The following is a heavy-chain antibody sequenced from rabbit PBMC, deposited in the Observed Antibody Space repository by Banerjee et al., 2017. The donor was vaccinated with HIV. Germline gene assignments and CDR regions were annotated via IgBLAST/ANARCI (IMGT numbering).Heavy chain of an antibody. J-gene: IGHJ6*01. D-gene: IGHD7-1*01. Sequence: QEQLEESGGDLVKPEGSLTLTCTASGFTISSSYYMCWVRQAPGKGLEWIGCIYTGSGTTYYASWAKGRFTISKTLSTTVTLQMTSLTAADTATYFCARTYAGYGNAFNFRGPGTLVTVS. CDR1: GFTISSSYY. V-gene: IGHV1S45*01. CDR2: IYTGSGTT. CDR3: ARTYAGYGNAFNF.